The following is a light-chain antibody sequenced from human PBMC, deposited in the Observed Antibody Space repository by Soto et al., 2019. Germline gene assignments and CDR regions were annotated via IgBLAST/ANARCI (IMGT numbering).Light chain of an antibody. V-gene: IGKV3-11*01. CDR3: QQRSNWPLT. CDR2: DAS. Sequence: EIVLTQSPATLSLSPGERATLSCRASQSVSSCLAWYQKKPGQAPRLLIYDASNRATGIPARFSGSGSVTDFTLTISSLEPEDFAVYYCQQRSNWPLTFGGGTKVEIK. CDR1: QSVSSC. J-gene: IGKJ4*01.